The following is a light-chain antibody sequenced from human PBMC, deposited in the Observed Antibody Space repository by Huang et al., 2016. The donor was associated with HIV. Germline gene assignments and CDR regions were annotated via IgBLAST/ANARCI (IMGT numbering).Light chain of an antibody. CDR1: QSLLHSDGQTH. J-gene: IGKJ2*01. CDR3: MQTTQFPQT. V-gene: IGKV2D-29*01. Sequence: IVLTQTPLALSVTPGQPASISCNSTQSLLHSDGQTHLYWYLQRPGQPPQLLIYEVSNRFCGVADRFTGSGSGTDFTLKISRVEAEDVGVYYCMQTTQFPQTFGQGTKLEIK. CDR2: EVS.